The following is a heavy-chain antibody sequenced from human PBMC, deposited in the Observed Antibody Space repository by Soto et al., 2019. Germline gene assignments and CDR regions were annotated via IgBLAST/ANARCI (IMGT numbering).Heavy chain of an antibody. CDR3: AKDTVVVPAASSFDY. Sequence: GGALRLSCAAPGFTFSSYTMSWVRQAPGKGLEWVSAISGSGGSTYYADSVKGRFTISRDNSKNTLYLQMNSLRAEDTAVYYCAKDTVVVPAASSFDYWGQGTLVTVSS. V-gene: IGHV3-23*01. J-gene: IGHJ4*02. CDR2: ISGSGGST. CDR1: GFTFSSYT. D-gene: IGHD2-2*01.